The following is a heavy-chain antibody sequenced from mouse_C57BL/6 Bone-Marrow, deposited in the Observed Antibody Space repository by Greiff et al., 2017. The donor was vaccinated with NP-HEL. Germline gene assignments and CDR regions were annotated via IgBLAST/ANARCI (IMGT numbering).Heavy chain of an antibody. Sequence: EVQVVESGEGLVKPGGSLKLSCAASGFTFSSYAMSWVRQTPEKRLEWVAYISSGGDYIYYADTVKGRFTISRDNARNTQYLQMSSLKSEDTAMYYCTRADSSGYVGYWGQGTTLTVSS. V-gene: IGHV5-9-1*02. CDR3: TRADSSGYVGY. J-gene: IGHJ2*01. CDR1: GFTFSSYA. D-gene: IGHD3-2*02. CDR2: ISSGGDYI.